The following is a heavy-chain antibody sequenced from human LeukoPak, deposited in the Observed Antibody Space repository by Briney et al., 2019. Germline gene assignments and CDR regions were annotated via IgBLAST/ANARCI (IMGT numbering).Heavy chain of an antibody. CDR2: VSDPGRD. CDR3: APGTDLTPISGYYSFVY. CDR1: RGSLSGYY. V-gene: IGHV4-4*07. Sequence: SGGLCVTCMVPRGSLSGYYGTWIRERAGKGRECGGRVSDPGRDHNNTSLERRVTISLDTSNKRLSLKVTSVTAADTTVYYCAPGTDLTPISGYYSFVYWGPGTLVSVSS. D-gene: IGHD5-12*01. J-gene: IGHJ4*01.